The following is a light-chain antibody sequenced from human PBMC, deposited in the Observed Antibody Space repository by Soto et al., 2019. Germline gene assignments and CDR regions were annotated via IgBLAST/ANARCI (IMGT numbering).Light chain of an antibody. J-gene: IGLJ3*02. CDR3: CSFAGGNTWV. CDR2: EGS. CDR1: SSDVGSYNL. Sequence: QSALTQPASVSGSPGQSITISCTGTSSDVGSYNLVSWYQQHPGKAPKVMIYEGSERPSGVSNRFSGSKSGNTASLIISGLQAEYEADYYCCSFAGGNTWVFGGGTKLTVL. V-gene: IGLV2-23*01.